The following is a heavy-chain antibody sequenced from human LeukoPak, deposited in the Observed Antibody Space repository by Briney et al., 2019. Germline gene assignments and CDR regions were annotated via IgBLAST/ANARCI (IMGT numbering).Heavy chain of an antibody. J-gene: IGHJ5*02. Sequence: PGGSLRLSCAASGFTFSNYWMSWVRQAPGKGLEWVANIKHDGNEKYYVDSVKGRFTISRDNAKNSLFLHMNSLRAEDTAVYYCARAVASNWFDPWGQGTLVTVFS. D-gene: IGHD2-15*01. CDR3: ARAVASNWFDP. CDR1: GFTFSNYW. V-gene: IGHV3-7*04. CDR2: IKHDGNEK.